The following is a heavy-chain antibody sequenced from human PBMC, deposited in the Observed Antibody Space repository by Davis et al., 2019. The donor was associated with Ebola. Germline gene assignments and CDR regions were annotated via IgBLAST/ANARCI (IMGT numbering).Heavy chain of an antibody. CDR1: GGSISSGGYY. CDR2: IYYSGST. CDR3: ARVLAVAGTTGHFYYYGMDV. V-gene: IGHV4-61*08. D-gene: IGHD6-19*01. J-gene: IGHJ6*02. Sequence: GSLRLSCTVSGGSISSGGYYWSWIRQHPGKGLEWIGYIYYSGSTNYNPSLKSRVTISVDTSKNQFSLKLSSVTAADTAVYYCARVLAVAGTTGHFYYYGMDVWGQGTTVTVSS.